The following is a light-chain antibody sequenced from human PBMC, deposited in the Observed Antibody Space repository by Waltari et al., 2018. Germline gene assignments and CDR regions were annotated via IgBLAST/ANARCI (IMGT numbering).Light chain of an antibody. CDR3: DSYAGDNTVI. V-gene: IGLV2-18*02. CDR1: SRDIGSYNS. CDR2: EVT. J-gene: IGLJ2*01. Sequence: QSALTQPPSVSGSPGQSVTISCTGTSRDIGSYNSASWYQQSPGTAPKLIIYEVTVRPSGVPDRFSGSKSGNTASLTISGLQAEDEADYYCDSYAGDNTVIFGGGTRLTVL.